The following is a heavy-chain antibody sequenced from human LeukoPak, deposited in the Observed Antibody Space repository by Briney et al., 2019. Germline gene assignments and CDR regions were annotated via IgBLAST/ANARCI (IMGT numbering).Heavy chain of an antibody. J-gene: IGHJ6*03. D-gene: IGHD3-3*01. V-gene: IGHV4-59*01. CDR1: GGSISGYY. CDR2: IYYSGST. Sequence: SETLSLTCTVSGGSISGYYWSWIRQPPGKGLEWIGYIYYSGSTNYNPSLKSRVTISVDTSKNQFSLKLSSVTAADTAVYYCARGRRGTIFGVVTSNGYLYYYYYMDVWGKGTTVTVSS. CDR3: ARGRRGTIFGVVTSNGYLYYYYYMDV.